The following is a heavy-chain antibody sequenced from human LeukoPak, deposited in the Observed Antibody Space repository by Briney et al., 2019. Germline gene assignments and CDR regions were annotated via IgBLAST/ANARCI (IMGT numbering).Heavy chain of an antibody. CDR1: GFTVSSNY. J-gene: IGHJ3*02. CDR2: IYSDGTT. CDR3: ARDFLDWGTRTGAFDI. V-gene: IGHV3-66*01. D-gene: IGHD1-1*01. Sequence: GSLRLSCAASGFTVSSNYMSWVRQAPGKGLEWVSVIYSDGTTYYAASVKGRFTISRDISKNTLYLQMNSLRVEDTAMYYCARDFLDWGTRTGAFDIWGQGTMVTVSS.